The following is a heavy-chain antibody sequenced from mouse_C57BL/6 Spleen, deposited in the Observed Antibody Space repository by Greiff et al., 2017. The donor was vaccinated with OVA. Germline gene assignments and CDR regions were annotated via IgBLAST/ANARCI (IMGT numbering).Heavy chain of an antibody. CDR2: IYPSDSET. J-gene: IGHJ3*01. V-gene: IGHV1-61*01. CDR3: ARSSGYGAWFAY. D-gene: IGHD3-2*02. Sequence: QVQLQQSGAELVRPGSSVKLSCKASGYTFTSYWMDWVKQRPGQGLEWIGNIYPSDSETHYNQKFKDKATLTVDKSSSTAYMQLSSLTSEDSAVYYCARSSGYGAWFAYWGQGTLVTVSA. CDR1: GYTFTSYW.